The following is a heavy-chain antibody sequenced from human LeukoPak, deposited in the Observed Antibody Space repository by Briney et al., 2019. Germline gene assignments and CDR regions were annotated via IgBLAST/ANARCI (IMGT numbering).Heavy chain of an antibody. D-gene: IGHD5-18*01. CDR1: GGTFSNYA. CDR3: ARASSDDTAMATPFAY. Sequence: ASVKVSCKASGGTFSNYAINWLRQAPGQGLEWMGGITPIFGTPNYLQKFQGRVTITADKSTRTAYMELSRLRSEDTAIYYCARASSDDTAMATPFAYWGHGTLFTVSS. J-gene: IGHJ4*01. CDR2: ITPIFGTP. V-gene: IGHV1-69*06.